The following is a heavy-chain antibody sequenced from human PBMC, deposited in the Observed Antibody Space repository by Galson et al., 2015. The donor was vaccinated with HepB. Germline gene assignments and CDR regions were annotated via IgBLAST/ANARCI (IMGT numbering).Heavy chain of an antibody. CDR2: INAGNGNT. J-gene: IGHJ4*02. Sequence: SVKVSCKASGYTFTSYGISWVRQAPGQRLEWMGWINAGNGNTKYSQKFQGRVTITRDTSASTAYMELSSLRSEDTAVYYCARGGWLQFGFDYWGQGTLVTVSS. CDR1: GYTFTSYG. CDR3: ARGGWLQFGFDY. D-gene: IGHD5-24*01. V-gene: IGHV1-3*01.